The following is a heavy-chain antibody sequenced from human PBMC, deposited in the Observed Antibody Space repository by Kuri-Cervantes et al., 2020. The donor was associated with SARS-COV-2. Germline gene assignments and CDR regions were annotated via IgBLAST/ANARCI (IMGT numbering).Heavy chain of an antibody. V-gene: IGHV3-7*01. CDR2: IKPEGGVK. D-gene: IGHD6-6*01. CDR3: ARVSSSSSPAFDI. Sequence: GESLKISCAASGFTFRSCWMSWVRQAPGKGLEWVAAIKPEGGVKHYVDSVRGRFTISRDDAKNSLYLQMNSLRAEDTAVYYCARVSSSSSPAFDIWGQGTMVTVSS. J-gene: IGHJ3*02. CDR1: GFTFRSCW.